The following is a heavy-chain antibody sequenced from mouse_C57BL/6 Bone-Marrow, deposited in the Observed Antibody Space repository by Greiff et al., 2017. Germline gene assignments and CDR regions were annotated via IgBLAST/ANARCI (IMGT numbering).Heavy chain of an antibody. CDR1: GFSLTSYA. J-gene: IGHJ2*01. V-gene: IGHV2-9-1*01. Sequence: VQVVESGPGLVAPSQRLSITCTVSGFSLTSYAISWVRQPPGKGLEWLGVIWTGGGKNYNSALKSRLSISKDNSKCHVFLKMNSLQTDDTAKYYCARRGSYFDYWGQGTTLTVSS. CDR3: ARRGSYFDY. D-gene: IGHD3-2*02. CDR2: IWTGGGK.